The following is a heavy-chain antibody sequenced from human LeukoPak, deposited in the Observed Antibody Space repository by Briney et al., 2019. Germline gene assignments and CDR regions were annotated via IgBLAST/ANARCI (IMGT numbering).Heavy chain of an antibody. CDR1: GDSMFSHY. CDR3: AKERRNASGSWCDP. Sequence: SDPLSLTCDVSGDSMFSHYWSWLRRPPGKGLEWISYIYSSGSANCNCSLCIRVTISIITFENQFSLKLSSVTAPDMAVYYSAKERRNASGSWCDPWGRVILVIVSS. J-gene: IGHJ5*02. D-gene: IGHD3-10*01. CDR2: IYSSGSA. V-gene: IGHV4-59*07.